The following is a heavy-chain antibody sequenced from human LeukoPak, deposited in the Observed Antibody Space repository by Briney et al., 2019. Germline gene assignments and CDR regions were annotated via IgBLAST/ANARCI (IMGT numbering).Heavy chain of an antibody. CDR3: EREDDNTALDY. V-gene: IGHV4-61*01. Sequence: SETLSLTCTVSGGSVSSGSYYWSRIRQPPGKGLEWIGYIYYSGSTNYNPSLKSRVTISVDTSKNQFSLKLSSVTAADTAVYYCEREDDNTALDYWGQGTLVTVSS. J-gene: IGHJ4*02. D-gene: IGHD3-22*01. CDR1: GGSVSSGSYY. CDR2: IYYSGST.